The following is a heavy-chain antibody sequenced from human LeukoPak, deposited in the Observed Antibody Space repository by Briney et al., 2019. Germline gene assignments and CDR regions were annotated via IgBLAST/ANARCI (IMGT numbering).Heavy chain of an antibody. CDR2: IYYSGST. CDR3: ANLRTYYYGMDV. J-gene: IGHJ6*02. Sequence: NASETLSLTCTVSGGSISSSSYYWGWIRQPPGKGLEWIGSIYYSGSTYYNPSLKSRVTISVGTSKNQFSLKLSSVTAADTAVYYCANLRTYYYGMDVWGQGTTVTVSS. CDR1: GGSISSSSYY. V-gene: IGHV4-39*01.